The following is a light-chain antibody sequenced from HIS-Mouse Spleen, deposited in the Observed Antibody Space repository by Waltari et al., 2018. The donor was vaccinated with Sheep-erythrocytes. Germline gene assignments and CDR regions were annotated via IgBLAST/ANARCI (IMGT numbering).Light chain of an antibody. Sequence: QSALTQPRSVSGSPGQSVTISCTGTSSDVGGYNYVSWYQQHPGKAPKLMIYDVSKLPSGVPGRVSDSKSGNTASLTISGLQAEDEADYYCCSYAGSYNHVFATGTKVTVL. CDR1: SSDVGGYNY. CDR2: DVS. J-gene: IGLJ1*01. CDR3: CSYAGSYNHV. V-gene: IGLV2-11*01.